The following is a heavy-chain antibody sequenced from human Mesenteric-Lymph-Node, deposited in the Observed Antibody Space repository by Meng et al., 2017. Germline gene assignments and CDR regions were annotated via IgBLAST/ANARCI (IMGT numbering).Heavy chain of an antibody. CDR2: ISNDGRVT. CDR3: ARSSDSSGYYYNWYFDL. V-gene: IGHV3-74*01. Sequence: GESLKISCAASGFTFSRYWLHWVRQAPGEGLLWVSRISNDGRVTTSADSLKGRCTVSRDNAKNTVYLQLNSLRDEDTAVYFCARSSDSSGYYYNWYFDLWGRGTLVTVSS. CDR1: GFTFSRYW. J-gene: IGHJ2*01. D-gene: IGHD3-22*01.